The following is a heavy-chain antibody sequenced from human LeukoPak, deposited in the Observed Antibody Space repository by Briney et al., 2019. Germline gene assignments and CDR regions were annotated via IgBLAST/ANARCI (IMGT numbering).Heavy chain of an antibody. CDR1: GFTFSSYA. J-gene: IGHJ6*02. CDR2: ISGSGGST. CDR3: ARDMVRRCGDCAIGDV. D-gene: IGHD2-21*02. Sequence: GGSLRLSCAASGFTFSSYAMSWVRQAPGKGLEWVSAISGSGGSTYYADSVKGRFTISRDNSKNTLYLQMNSLRAEDTAVYYCARDMVRRCGDCAIGDVWGQGTTVTVSS. V-gene: IGHV3-23*01.